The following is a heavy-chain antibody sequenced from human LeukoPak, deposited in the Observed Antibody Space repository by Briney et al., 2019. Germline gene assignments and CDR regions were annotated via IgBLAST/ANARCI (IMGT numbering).Heavy chain of an antibody. CDR1: GYTFTSYY. J-gene: IGHJ4*02. D-gene: IGHD3-3*01. Sequence: ASVKVSCKASGYTFTSYYMHWVRQAPGQGLEWMGIINPSGVSTSYAQKFRGRVTMTRDTSTSTVYMELSSLRSEDTAVYYCARAESSITIFGVADFDYWGQGTLVTVSS. CDR2: INPSGVST. V-gene: IGHV1-46*03. CDR3: ARAESSITIFGVADFDY.